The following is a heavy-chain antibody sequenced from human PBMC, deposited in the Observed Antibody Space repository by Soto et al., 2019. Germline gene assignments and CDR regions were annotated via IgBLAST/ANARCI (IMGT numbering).Heavy chain of an antibody. J-gene: IGHJ2*01. CDR1: GFTVSSNY. CDR3: ARDMATVTTGGYWYFDL. Sequence: EVRLVESGGGLIQPGGSLRLSCAASGFTVSSNYMSWVRQAPGKGLEWVGRTRNKANSYTTEYAASVKGRFTISRDDSKNSLYLQMNSLKTEDTAVYYCARDMATVTTGGYWYFDLWGRGTLVTVSS. D-gene: IGHD4-17*01. CDR2: TRNKANSYTT. V-gene: IGHV3-72*01.